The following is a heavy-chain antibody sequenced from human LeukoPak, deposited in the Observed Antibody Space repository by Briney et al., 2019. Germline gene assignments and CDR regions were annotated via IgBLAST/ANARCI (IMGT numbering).Heavy chain of an antibody. Sequence: SETLSLTCAVSGGSISSPNWWTWVRQPPGKGLEWIGEIYRSGSTNYNPSLKSRVTMSVDKSKNQFSLKMTSVTAAHKAVYYCARVRYSGSYYGHDAFDIWGQGTMVTVSS. V-gene: IGHV4-4*02. CDR1: GGSISSPNW. D-gene: IGHD1-26*01. CDR2: IYRSGST. CDR3: ARVRYSGSYYGHDAFDI. J-gene: IGHJ3*02.